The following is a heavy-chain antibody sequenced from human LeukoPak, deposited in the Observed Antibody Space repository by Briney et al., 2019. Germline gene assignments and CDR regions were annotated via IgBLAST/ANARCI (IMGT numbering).Heavy chain of an antibody. Sequence: PGGSLRLSCAASGFTFSSYAMSWVRQAPGKGLEWVAVIWYDGSNKYYADSVKGRFTISRDNSKNTLYLQMNSLRAEDTAVYYCARDQYDYGDYTLDYWGQGTLVTVSS. CDR1: GFTFSSYA. CDR3: ARDQYDYGDYTLDY. V-gene: IGHV3-33*08. J-gene: IGHJ4*02. D-gene: IGHD4-17*01. CDR2: IWYDGSNK.